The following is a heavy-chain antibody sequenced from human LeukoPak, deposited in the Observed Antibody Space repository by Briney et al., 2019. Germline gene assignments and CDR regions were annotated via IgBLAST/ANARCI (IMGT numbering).Heavy chain of an antibody. V-gene: IGHV3-23*01. J-gene: IGHJ4*02. CDR1: GFTFSSYA. CDR3: AKDQGYGDYPHDY. CDR2: ISGSGGST. Sequence: GGSLRLSCAASGFTFSSYATSWVRQAPGKGLEWVSAISGSGGSTYYADSVKGRFTISRDNSKNTLYLQMNSLRAEDTAVYYCAKDQGYGDYPHDYWGQGTLVTVSS. D-gene: IGHD4-17*01.